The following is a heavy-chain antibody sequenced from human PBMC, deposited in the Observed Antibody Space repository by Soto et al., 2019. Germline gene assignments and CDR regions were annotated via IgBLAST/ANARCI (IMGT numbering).Heavy chain of an antibody. CDR2: IYHSGSN. CDR3: ARDKATVGGYNLYDP. Sequence: SETLSLTCTVSGGSIRSSHWWSWVRQPPGKGLERIGEIYHSGSNNLDPSLKSRVTLPVDKSKNQFSLKLTSVTAADTAVYYCARDKATVGGYNLYDPWGQGILVTVSS. D-gene: IGHD3-16*01. V-gene: IGHV4-4*02. J-gene: IGHJ5*02. CDR1: GGSIRSSHW.